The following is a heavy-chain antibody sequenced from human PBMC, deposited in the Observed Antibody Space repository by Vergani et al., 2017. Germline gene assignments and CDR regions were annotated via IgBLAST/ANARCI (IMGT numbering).Heavy chain of an antibody. V-gene: IGHV3-7*03. J-gene: IGHJ3*02. D-gene: IGHD1-14*01. CDR3: ASEWGGLDHRSAFDI. Sequence: EVQLVESGGGLVQPGGSLRLSCAASGFTFSSYWMSWVRQAPGKGLEWVANIKQDGSEQYYVDSVKGRFTISRDNAKNSLYLQMNSLGAEDAAVYYCASEWGGLDHRSAFDIWGQGTMVTVSS. CDR2: IKQDGSEQ. CDR1: GFTFSSYW.